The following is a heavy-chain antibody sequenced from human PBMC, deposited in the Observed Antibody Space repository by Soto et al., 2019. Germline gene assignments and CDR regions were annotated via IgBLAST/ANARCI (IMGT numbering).Heavy chain of an antibody. D-gene: IGHD1-26*01. CDR2: IVVGSGNT. V-gene: IGHV1-58*01. CDR1: GFTFTSSA. Sequence: SSVKVSCKASGFTFTSSAVQWVRQARGQRLEWIGWIVVGSGNTNYAQKFQERVTITRDMSTSTAYMELSSPRSEDTAVYYCAAGGSYPGDYYYGMDVWGQGTTVTVSS. J-gene: IGHJ6*02. CDR3: AAGGSYPGDYYYGMDV.